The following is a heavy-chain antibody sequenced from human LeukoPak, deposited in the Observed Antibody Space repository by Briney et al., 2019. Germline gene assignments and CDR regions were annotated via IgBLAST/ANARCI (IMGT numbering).Heavy chain of an antibody. CDR3: ARDTGPKKLYLFDY. CDR2: IYRSGST. J-gene: IGHJ4*02. Sequence: SETLSLTCTVSGYSISSGYYWGWIRQPPGKGLEWIGSIYRSGSTYYNPSLKSRVTISVDTSKNQFSLKLRSVTAADTAVYYCARDTGPKKLYLFDYWGQGTLVTVSS. CDR1: GYSISSGYY. D-gene: IGHD4-17*01. V-gene: IGHV4-38-2*02.